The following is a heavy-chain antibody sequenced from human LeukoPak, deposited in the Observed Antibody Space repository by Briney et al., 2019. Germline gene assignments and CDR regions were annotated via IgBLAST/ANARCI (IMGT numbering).Heavy chain of an antibody. CDR2: FYPRDSEL. V-gene: IGHV5-51*01. CDR1: GYSFSTYW. D-gene: IGHD6-13*01. CDR3: ARPAYSSSLSSHFDP. Sequence: GESLKISFEGSGYSFSTYWFAWVRQMPGKGLEWSGSFYPRDSELRYRPSFQGQVTISADNSISTAYLEWSSLEASDTAMYYCARPAYSSSLSSHFDPWGQGTLVTVSS. J-gene: IGHJ5*02.